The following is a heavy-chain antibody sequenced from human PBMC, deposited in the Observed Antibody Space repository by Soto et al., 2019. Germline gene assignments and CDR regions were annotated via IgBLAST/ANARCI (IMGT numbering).Heavy chain of an antibody. CDR2: ISGYNANT. J-gene: IGHJ6*02. Sequence: QVQLVQSGAEVKKPGASVKVSCKASGYSFTRYGISWVRQAPGQGLEWMGWISGYNANTNYPENRQGRVTMTTDTSTSTAYREVRNLISDDTAVYYCARMGDVPYYYYGLDVWGQGTTVTVSS. CDR1: GYSFTRYG. D-gene: IGHD3-16*01. CDR3: ARMGDVPYYYYGLDV. V-gene: IGHV1-18*01.